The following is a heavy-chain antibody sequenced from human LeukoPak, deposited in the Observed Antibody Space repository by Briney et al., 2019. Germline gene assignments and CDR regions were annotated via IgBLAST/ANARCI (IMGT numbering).Heavy chain of an antibody. CDR1: GYSFASYD. CDR3: AGTPPNWGADY. CDR2: MSPRSGST. Sequence: ASVKVSCKASGYSFASYDINWVRQAPGQGPEWMGWMSPRSGSTGYAQKFQGRVAMTSDTSISTAYMELSRLTSDDTAVYYCAGTPPNWGADYWGQGTLVTVSS. V-gene: IGHV1-8*01. J-gene: IGHJ4*02. D-gene: IGHD7-27*01.